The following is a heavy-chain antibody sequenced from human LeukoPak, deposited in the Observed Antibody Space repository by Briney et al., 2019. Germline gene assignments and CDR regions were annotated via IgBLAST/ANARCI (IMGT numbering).Heavy chain of an antibody. CDR2: IYHSGST. CDR3: AADGGTTSTAMVTGFYFDL. CDR1: GGSISSGGYY. Sequence: PSQTLSLTCTVSGGSISSGGYYWSWIRQPPGKGLEWIGYIYHSGSTNYNPSLKSRVIISVDTSRNQFSLKLSSVTAEDTAVYYCAADGGTTSTAMVTGFYFDLWGRGTLVTVSS. J-gene: IGHJ2*01. D-gene: IGHD5-18*01. V-gene: IGHV4-30-2*01.